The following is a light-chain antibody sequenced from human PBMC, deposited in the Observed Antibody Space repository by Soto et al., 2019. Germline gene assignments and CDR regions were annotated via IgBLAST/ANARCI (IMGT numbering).Light chain of an antibody. CDR1: QSVSSTS. Sequence: DIVLTQSPGTVSLSPGERATLSCRASQSVSSTSFAWYQQKPGQPPRLLIYGASSRATGIPERFSGSGSGTDFTLTITRLEPEDFAVYYCHQYGSSPRTFGQGTKVEIK. V-gene: IGKV3-20*01. CDR3: HQYGSSPRT. J-gene: IGKJ1*01. CDR2: GAS.